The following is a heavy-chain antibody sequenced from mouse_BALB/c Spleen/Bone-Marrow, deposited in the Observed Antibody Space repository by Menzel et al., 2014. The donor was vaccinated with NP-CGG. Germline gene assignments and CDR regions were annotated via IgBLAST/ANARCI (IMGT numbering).Heavy chain of an antibody. D-gene: IGHD3-3*01. CDR2: IYPGNRDT. V-gene: IGHV1-5*01. J-gene: IGHJ3*01. CDR3: TREGGQFAY. Sequence: SGAAPARPGASVQMPCKASVYSFTSYWMHWVKQRPGQGLEWIGAIYPGNRDTSYNQKFKAKAKLTAATSASSTYMELSSLTNEDSAVYYCTREGGQFAYWGQGTLVTVSA. CDR1: VYSFTSYW.